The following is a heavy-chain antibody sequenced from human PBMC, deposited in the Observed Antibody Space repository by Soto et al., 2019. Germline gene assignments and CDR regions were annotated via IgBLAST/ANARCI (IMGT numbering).Heavy chain of an antibody. CDR1: SDV. J-gene: IGHJ5*02. Sequence: SDVWTVIRQNTGKRLEWIGRMLPSGSTNYNPSLKSRVTMSLDTSKNHFSLKLSSVTAADTAVYYCARDGGYCSGESCYLARGCWLDPWGQGILVTV. V-gene: IGHV4-4*07. D-gene: IGHD2-15*01. CDR3: ARDGGYCSGESCYLARGCWLDP. CDR2: MLPSGST.